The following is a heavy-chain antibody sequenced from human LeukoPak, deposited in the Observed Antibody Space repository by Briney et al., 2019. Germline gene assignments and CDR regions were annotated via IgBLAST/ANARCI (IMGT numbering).Heavy chain of an antibody. Sequence: GGSLRLSCAASGFTFSSYDMHWVRQATGKGLEWVSAIGTAGDTYYPGSVKGRFTISRENAKNSLYLRMNSLRAGDTAVYYCARGALRGLVGATIYYGMDVWGQGTTVTVSS. J-gene: IGHJ6*02. CDR3: ARGALRGLVGATIYYGMDV. CDR2: IGTAGDT. V-gene: IGHV3-13*01. CDR1: GFTFSSYD. D-gene: IGHD1-26*01.